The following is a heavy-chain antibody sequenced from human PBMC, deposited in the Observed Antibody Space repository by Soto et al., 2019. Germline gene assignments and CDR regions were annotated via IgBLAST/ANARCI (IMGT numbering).Heavy chain of an antibody. J-gene: IGHJ4*01. CDR2: INPDGSAT. V-gene: IGHV3-74*01. D-gene: IGHD3-22*01. Sequence: PGGSLRLSCAASGFTFSSYWMHWVRQAPGKGLVWVSRINPDGSATNYADSVRGRFTISRDNAENSLYLQVNTLRAEDTAVYYCARENKYYYDNSSSYYFDSWGHGTLVTVSS. CDR3: ARENKYYYDNSSSYYFDS. CDR1: GFTFSSYW.